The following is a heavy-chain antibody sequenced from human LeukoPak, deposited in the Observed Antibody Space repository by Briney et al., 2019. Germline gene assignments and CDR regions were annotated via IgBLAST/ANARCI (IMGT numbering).Heavy chain of an antibody. V-gene: IGHV3-15*01. CDR1: GFTFSNAW. J-gene: IGHJ3*02. Sequence: GSPRLSCAASGFTFSNAWMSWVCQAPGKGLEWVGRIKSKTDGGTTDYAAPVKGRFTISRDYSKNTLYLQMNSLKTEDTAVYYCTTDPSSSWRGYDAFDIWGQGTLVTVSS. CDR3: TTDPSSSWRGYDAFDI. CDR2: IKSKTDGGTT. D-gene: IGHD6-13*01.